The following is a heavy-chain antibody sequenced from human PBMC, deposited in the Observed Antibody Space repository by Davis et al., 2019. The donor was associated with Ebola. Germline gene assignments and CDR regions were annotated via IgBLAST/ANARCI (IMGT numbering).Heavy chain of an antibody. CDR2: ISSSGRVI. CDR3: ARVGRWDIVATITSNYYGVDV. D-gene: IGHD5-12*01. V-gene: IGHV3-11*01. J-gene: IGHJ6*02. Sequence: GGSLRLSCTASGFPFSDYYMSWIRQAPGKGLEWLSYISSSGRVIYYADSVKGRFTISRDNAKNSLYLQMNSLRDEDTAVYYCARVGRWDIVATITSNYYGVDVWGQGTTVTVSS. CDR1: GFPFSDYY.